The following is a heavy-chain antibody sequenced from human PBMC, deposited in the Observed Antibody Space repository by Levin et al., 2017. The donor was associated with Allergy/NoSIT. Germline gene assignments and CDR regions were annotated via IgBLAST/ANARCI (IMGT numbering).Heavy chain of an antibody. V-gene: IGHV3-23*01. J-gene: IGHJ4*02. CDR3: AKVTWRESTMGRGNY. Sequence: GGSLRLSCAVSGVIFSNHPMSWVRQAPGKGLEWVSGISGSGDTTSYADPAKGRFTISRDNSINTLYLQMNSLRAEDTAVYYCAKVTWRESTMGRGNYWGPGTVVTVSS. CDR2: ISGSGDTT. D-gene: IGHD4/OR15-4a*01. CDR1: GVIFSNHP.